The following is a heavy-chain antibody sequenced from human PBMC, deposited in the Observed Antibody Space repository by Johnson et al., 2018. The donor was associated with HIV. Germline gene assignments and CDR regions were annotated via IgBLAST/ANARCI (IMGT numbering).Heavy chain of an antibody. CDR2: ISGSGGST. Sequence: VQLVESGGGLIQPGGSLRLSCAASGFTFDDYGMSWVRQAPGKGLEWVSVISGSGGSTYYADSVKGRFTISRENSKNTLYLQMNSLRAEDPAVYYCARVHPAVAGNDAFDIWGQGTMVTVSS. V-gene: IGHV3-23*04. J-gene: IGHJ3*02. D-gene: IGHD6-19*01. CDR1: GFTFDDYG. CDR3: ARVHPAVAGNDAFDI.